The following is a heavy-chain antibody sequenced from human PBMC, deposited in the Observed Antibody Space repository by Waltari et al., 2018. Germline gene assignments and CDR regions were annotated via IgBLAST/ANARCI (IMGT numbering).Heavy chain of an antibody. CDR3: ARDRGRGIYLDT. J-gene: IGHJ5*02. V-gene: IGHV4-4*02. D-gene: IGHD2-15*01. CDR1: GDSMSSTVW. CDR2: VQYTGRS. Sequence: QLQLQESGPGLVKPSGTLSLRCTVSGDSMSSTVWWSWVRQSPQKGLEWIGQVQYTGRSNYNPSFASRVTVSIDTSNNQFTLKLTSATAADTAMYYCARDRGRGIYLDTWGPGMQVTVSP.